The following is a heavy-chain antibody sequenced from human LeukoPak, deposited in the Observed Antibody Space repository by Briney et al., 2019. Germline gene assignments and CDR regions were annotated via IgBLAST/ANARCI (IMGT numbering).Heavy chain of an antibody. CDR1: GFTFNSYS. CDR2: ISSSSSTI. V-gene: IGHV3-48*01. D-gene: IGHD3-3*01. Sequence: GGSLRLSCAASGFTFNSYSMNWVRQAPGRGLEWVSYISSSSSTIYYAGSVKGRFTISRDSAKNSLYLQMNSLRAEDTAVYYCARDYDFWSGYYTGIFDYWGQGTLVTVSS. CDR3: ARDYDFWSGYYTGIFDY. J-gene: IGHJ4*02.